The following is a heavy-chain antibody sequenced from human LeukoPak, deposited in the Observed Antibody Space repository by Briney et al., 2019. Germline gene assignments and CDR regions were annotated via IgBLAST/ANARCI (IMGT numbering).Heavy chain of an antibody. CDR1: GYSISSGYY. D-gene: IGHD3-22*01. CDR2: IYHSGST. V-gene: IGHV4-38-2*01. Sequence: SETLSLTCAVSGYSISSGYYWGWIRQPPGKGLEWIGSIYHSGSTYYNPSLKSRVTISVDTSKNQFSLKLSSVTAADTAVYYCARQGLYYYDSSGPGAFDIWGQGTMVTVSS. J-gene: IGHJ3*02. CDR3: ARQGLYYYDSSGPGAFDI.